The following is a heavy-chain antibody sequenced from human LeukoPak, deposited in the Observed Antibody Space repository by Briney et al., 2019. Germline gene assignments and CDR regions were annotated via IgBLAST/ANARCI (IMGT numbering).Heavy chain of an antibody. J-gene: IGHJ4*02. D-gene: IGHD4-23*01. CDR1: GGSISSSSYY. CDR3: ARQNLDFDGNSGY. Sequence: SETLSLTCTVSGGSISSSSYYWGWIRQPPGKGLEWIGSIYYSGSTYYNPSLKSRVTISVDTSKNHFSLKLSSVTAADTAVYYCARQNLDFDGNSGYWGQGTLVTVSS. V-gene: IGHV4-39*07. CDR2: IYYSGST.